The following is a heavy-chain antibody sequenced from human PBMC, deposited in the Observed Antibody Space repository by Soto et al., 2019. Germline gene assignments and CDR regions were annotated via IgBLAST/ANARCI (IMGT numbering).Heavy chain of an antibody. CDR2: INPSGGST. Sequence: ASVKVSCKASGYTFTSYYMHWVRQAPGQGLEWMGIINPSGGSTSYAQKFQGRVTMTRDTSTSTVYMELSSLRSEDTAVYYCARVTDAYCGGDCPLDYWGQGTLVTVSS. D-gene: IGHD2-21*02. V-gene: IGHV1-46*01. CDR3: ARVTDAYCGGDCPLDY. CDR1: GYTFTSYY. J-gene: IGHJ4*02.